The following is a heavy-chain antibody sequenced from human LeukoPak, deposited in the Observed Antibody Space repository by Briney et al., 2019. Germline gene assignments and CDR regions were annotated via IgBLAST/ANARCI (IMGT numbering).Heavy chain of an antibody. CDR3: ARVGISPPRTSYYFDY. J-gene: IGHJ4*02. D-gene: IGHD2-21*01. V-gene: IGHV6-1*01. Sequence: SQTPSLTCAISGDSVSSNSAAWNWIRQSPSRGLEWPGRTYYRSKWYNDYAVSVKSRITINPDTSKNQFSLQLNSVTPEDTAVYYCARVGISPPRTSYYFDYWGQGTLVTVSS. CDR1: GDSVSSNSAA. CDR2: TYYRSKWYN.